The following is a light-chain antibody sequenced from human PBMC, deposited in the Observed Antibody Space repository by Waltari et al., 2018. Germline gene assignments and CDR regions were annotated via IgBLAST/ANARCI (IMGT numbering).Light chain of an antibody. CDR3: QQYDGEVVT. V-gene: IGKV3-20*01. CDR1: QSVTSSS. J-gene: IGKJ4*01. CDR2: GTS. Sequence: EIVLTQSPGTLSLSPGESAPLSCRASQSVTSSSLTWYQQKLGQAPRLPIYGTSSRATGIPDRFSGSGSGTDFTLTISRLEPEDFAIYYCQQYDGEVVTFGGGTKVEI.